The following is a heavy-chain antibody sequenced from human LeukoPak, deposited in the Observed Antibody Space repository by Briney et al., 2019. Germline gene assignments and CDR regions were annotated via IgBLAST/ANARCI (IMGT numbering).Heavy chain of an antibody. V-gene: IGHV3-30-3*01. CDR3: ARDWGYSYGHPFDY. Sequence: GGSLRLSCAASGFTFSSYSMHWVRQGPGKGLEWVALMSYDGSNRYYADSVKGRFTISRDNSKNTLYLQMNSLRAEDTAVYYCARDWGYSYGHPFDYWGQGTLVTVSS. J-gene: IGHJ4*02. CDR1: GFTFSSYS. D-gene: IGHD5-18*01. CDR2: MSYDGSNR.